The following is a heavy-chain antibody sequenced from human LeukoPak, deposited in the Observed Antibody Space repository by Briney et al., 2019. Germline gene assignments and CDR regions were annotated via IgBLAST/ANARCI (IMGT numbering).Heavy chain of an antibody. Sequence: GGSLRLSCAASGFTVSSNYMSWVRQAPGRGLEWVAIISYDGSNKYYADSVRGRFTISRDNSKNTLYLQMNSLRAEDTAVYYCAKDHCNNGVCYYFDYWGQGTLVTVSS. D-gene: IGHD2-8*01. V-gene: IGHV3-30*18. CDR3: AKDHCNNGVCYYFDY. CDR1: GFTVSSNY. CDR2: ISYDGSNK. J-gene: IGHJ4*02.